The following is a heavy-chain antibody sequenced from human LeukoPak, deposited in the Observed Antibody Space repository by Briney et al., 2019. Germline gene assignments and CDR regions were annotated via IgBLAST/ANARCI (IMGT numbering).Heavy chain of an antibody. CDR1: GGSFSGYN. CDR2: INHSGST. D-gene: IGHD5-18*01. J-gene: IGHJ6*03. Sequence: SETLSLTCAVYGGSFSGYNWSWIRQPPGKGLEWIGEINHSGSTNYNPSLRSRVTISVDTSKNQFSLKLSSVTAADTAVYYCARERGRSYGSVPYYYYYMDVWGKGTTVTVSS. V-gene: IGHV4-34*01. CDR3: ARERGRSYGSVPYYYYYMDV.